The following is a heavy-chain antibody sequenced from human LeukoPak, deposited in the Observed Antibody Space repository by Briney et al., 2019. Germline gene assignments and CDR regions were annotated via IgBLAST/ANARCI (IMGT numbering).Heavy chain of an antibody. J-gene: IGHJ3*02. CDR1: GFTFSDYY. V-gene: IGHV3-11*06. D-gene: IGHD6-13*01. CDR3: AREVLGWIAAVGKDAFDI. Sequence: PGGSLRLSCAASGFTFSDYYMSWIRQAPGKGLEWVSSISSSSSYIYYADSVKGRFTISRDNAKNSLYLQMNSLRAEDTAVYYCAREVLGWIAAVGKDAFDIWGQGTMVTVSS. CDR2: ISSSSSYI.